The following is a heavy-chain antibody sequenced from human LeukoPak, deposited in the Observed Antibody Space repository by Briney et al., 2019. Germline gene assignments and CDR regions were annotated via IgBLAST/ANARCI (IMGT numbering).Heavy chain of an antibody. V-gene: IGHV3-48*03. D-gene: IGHD5-12*01. J-gene: IGHJ6*04. CDR3: ARDRGLRLPYYYGLDV. Sequence: PGGSLRLSCAASGSTFGSYEMNWVRQAPGKGLEWVSYISSRGGTIYYADSVKGRFTISRDNAKSSLYLQMNSLRAEDTAVYYCARDRGLRLPYYYGLDVWGKGTTVTVSS. CDR1: GSTFGSYE. CDR2: ISSRGGTI.